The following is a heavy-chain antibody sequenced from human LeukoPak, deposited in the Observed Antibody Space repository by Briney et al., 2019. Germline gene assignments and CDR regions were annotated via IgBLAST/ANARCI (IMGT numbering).Heavy chain of an antibody. CDR1: GFTFSDYY. V-gene: IGHV3-11*06. CDR3: ARISYSRAAAGKSDY. J-gene: IGHJ4*02. Sequence: PGGSLRLSCAASGFTFSDYYMTWIRQAPGKGLEWLSYISGNCRHTDYADSVKGRFIISRDNAKNSLYLQMNGLRVEDTAVYYCARISYSRAAAGKSDYWGQGTLVTVSS. D-gene: IGHD6-13*01. CDR2: ISGNCRHT.